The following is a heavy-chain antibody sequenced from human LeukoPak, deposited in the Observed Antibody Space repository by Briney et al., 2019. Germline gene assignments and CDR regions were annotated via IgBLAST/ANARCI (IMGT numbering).Heavy chain of an antibody. Sequence: SETLSLTCTVSGGSISSSSYYWGWIRQPPGKGLEWIGSIYYSGSTYYNQSLKSRVTISVDTSKNQFSLKLSSVAAADTAVYYCARDQDGDYAGYWGQGTLVTVSS. CDR2: IYYSGST. J-gene: IGHJ4*02. V-gene: IGHV4-39*07. CDR1: GGSISSSSYY. D-gene: IGHD4-17*01. CDR3: ARDQDGDYAGY.